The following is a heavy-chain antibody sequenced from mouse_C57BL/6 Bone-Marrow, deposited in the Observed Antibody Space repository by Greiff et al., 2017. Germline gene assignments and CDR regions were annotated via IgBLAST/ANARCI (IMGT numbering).Heavy chain of an antibody. Sequence: EVKVVESGGGLVKPGGSLKLSCAASGFTFSSYAMSWVRQTPEKRLEWVATISDGGSYTYYPDNVKGRFTISRDNAKNNLYLQMSHLKSEDTAMYYCARAGSSYYWYFDVWGTGTTVTVSS. D-gene: IGHD1-1*01. CDR3: ARAGSSYYWYFDV. J-gene: IGHJ1*03. CDR1: GFTFSSYA. V-gene: IGHV5-4*03. CDR2: ISDGGSYT.